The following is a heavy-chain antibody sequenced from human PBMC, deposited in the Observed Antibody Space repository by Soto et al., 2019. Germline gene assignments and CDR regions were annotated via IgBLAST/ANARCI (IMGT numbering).Heavy chain of an antibody. Sequence: GGSLRLSCAASGFTFSSYVMHWVRQAPGKGLEWVAVISYDGMTTYYADSVKGRFTISRDSSKNTLFLQMDSLRPDDTAVYYCAKEIAVAGDLDYWGHGTLVTVSS. CDR1: GFTFSSYV. V-gene: IGHV3-30*18. CDR3: AKEIAVAGDLDY. D-gene: IGHD6-19*01. CDR2: ISYDGMTT. J-gene: IGHJ4*01.